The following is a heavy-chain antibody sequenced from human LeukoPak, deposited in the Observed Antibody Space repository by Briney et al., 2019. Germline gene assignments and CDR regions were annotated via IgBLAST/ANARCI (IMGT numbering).Heavy chain of an antibody. CDR2: IDWDDDK. CDR1: GFSLSTSGMC. Sequence: SGPALVKPTQTLTLTCTFSGFSLSTSGMCVSWIRQPPGKALEWLARIDWDDDKYYSTSLKTRLTISKDTSKNQVVLTMTNMDPVDTATYYCARIGAYYYDSSGYRPYYYGMDVWGQGTTVTVSS. J-gene: IGHJ6*02. V-gene: IGHV2-70*11. D-gene: IGHD3-22*01. CDR3: ARIGAYYYDSSGYRPYYYGMDV.